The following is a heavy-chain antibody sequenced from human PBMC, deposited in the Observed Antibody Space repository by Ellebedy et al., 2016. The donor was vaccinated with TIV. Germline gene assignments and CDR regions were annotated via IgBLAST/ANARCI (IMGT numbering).Heavy chain of an antibody. V-gene: IGHV3-21*01. J-gene: IGHJ6*02. CDR2: ISYTSLYI. CDR3: ARSPQVGMYFYALDV. D-gene: IGHD1-26*01. Sequence: PGGSLRLSCAASGFGLDDYSMNWVRQAPGKGLEWVASISYTSLYISYADSIKGRFTISRDNAKNSLFLQMNNLRAEDTALYYCARSPQVGMYFYALDVWGQGTTVTVSS. CDR1: GFGLDDYS.